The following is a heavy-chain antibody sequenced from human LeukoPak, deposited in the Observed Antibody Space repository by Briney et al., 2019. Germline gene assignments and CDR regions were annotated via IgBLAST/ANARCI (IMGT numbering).Heavy chain of an antibody. V-gene: IGHV1-2*04. CDR2: INLHNGGT. D-gene: IGHD4-17*01. CDR1: GYTFSAYN. CDR3: ASSPDYGDFEGAFDV. Sequence: ASVKVSCKASGYTFSAYNIHWVRQAPGQGLEWMGSINLHNGGTNYAQNFQGWVTVTRDTSVTTAYMELRRLNSDDTALYYCASSPDYGDFEGAFDVWGQGTMVTVSS. J-gene: IGHJ3*01.